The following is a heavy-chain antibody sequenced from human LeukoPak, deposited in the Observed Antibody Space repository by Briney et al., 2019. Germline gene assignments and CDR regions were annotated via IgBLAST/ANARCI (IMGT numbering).Heavy chain of an antibody. Sequence: SVKVSCKASGGTFSSYAISWVRQAPGQGLEWMGRIIPIFGTANYAQKFQGRVTINTDESTSTAYMELSSLRSEDTAVYYCARGWNDADLPYYYYYMDVWGKGTTVTVSS. D-gene: IGHD1-1*01. CDR2: IIPIFGTA. CDR3: ARGWNDADLPYYYYYMDV. J-gene: IGHJ6*03. V-gene: IGHV1-69*05. CDR1: GGTFSSYA.